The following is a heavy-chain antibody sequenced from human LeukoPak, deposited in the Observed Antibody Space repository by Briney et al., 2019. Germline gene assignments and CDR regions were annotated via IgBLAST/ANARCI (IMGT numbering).Heavy chain of an antibody. V-gene: IGHV4-38-2*02. CDR3: ARASSNYDFWSGYYNPYYYYYYMDV. J-gene: IGHJ6*03. CDR2: IHHSGYT. D-gene: IGHD3-3*01. Sequence: PSETLSLTCSVSAYSISSGYYWGWIRQPPGKGLEWIGSIHHSGYTFYNPSLKSRVTISVDTSKNQFSLKLSSVTAADTAVYYCARASSNYDFWSGYYNPYYYYYYMDVWGKGTTVTVSS. CDR1: AYSISSGYY.